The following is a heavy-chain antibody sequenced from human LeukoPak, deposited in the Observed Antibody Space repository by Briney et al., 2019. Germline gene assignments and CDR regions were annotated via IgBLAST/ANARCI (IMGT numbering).Heavy chain of an antibody. CDR3: ARPLGKGQDY. V-gene: IGHV3-48*04. J-gene: IGHJ4*02. CDR2: ISGGSGSI. CDR1: GFTFSSYS. Sequence: GGSLRLSCAASGFTFSSYSMNWVRQAPGKRLEWLSYISGGSGSIIHADSVRGRFTISRDNAKNSLYLQINSLRAEDTAVYYCARPLGKGQDYWGQGTLVTVSS. D-gene: IGHD7-27*01.